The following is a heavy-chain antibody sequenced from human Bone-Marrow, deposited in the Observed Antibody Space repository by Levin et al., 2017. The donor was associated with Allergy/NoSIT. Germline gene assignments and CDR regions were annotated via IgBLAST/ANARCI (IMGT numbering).Heavy chain of an antibody. CDR3: ARGGYCSGGSCLHDAFDM. CDR1: GFTFSSYG. V-gene: IGHV3-30*02. CDR2: MRYDGNSK. D-gene: IGHD2-15*01. Sequence: QASETLSLTCAASGFTFSSYGMHWVRQAPGKGLEWVALMRYDGNSKYYVDSIKGRFTISRDNSKNTLFLQMNSLRAEDTAVYYCARGGYCSGGSCLHDAFDMWGQGTMVTVSS. J-gene: IGHJ3*02.